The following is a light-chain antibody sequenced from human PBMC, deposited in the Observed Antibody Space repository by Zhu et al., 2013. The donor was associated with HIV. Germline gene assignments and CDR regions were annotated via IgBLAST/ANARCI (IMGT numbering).Light chain of an antibody. J-gene: IGKJ4*01. CDR2: DAS. V-gene: IGKV1-33*01. Sequence: DIQMTQSPSTLSPSVGDRVTITCRASQSIGTWLAWYQQKPGKAPKLLIYDASNLEAGVPSRFSGSGSGTYFTLTITSLQPEDIATYYCQQYDNLPLTFGGGTKIEIE. CDR1: QSIGTW. CDR3: QQYDNLPLT.